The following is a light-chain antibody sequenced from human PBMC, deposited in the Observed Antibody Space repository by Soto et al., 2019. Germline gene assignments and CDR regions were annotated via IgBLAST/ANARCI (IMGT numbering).Light chain of an antibody. CDR2: GVK. V-gene: IGLV2-14*01. J-gene: IGLJ1*01. CDR1: GRDIGAYDY. CDR3: SSYTTSYFYV. Sequence: SLLTQPSPLSGAPGQSITISCTGGGRDIGAYDYVSWYQQHPGKAPKLIIYGVKNRPSGVSNRFSASKSAFTAYLTISGLQTEDEADYYCSSYTTSYFYVFGPGTKVTVL.